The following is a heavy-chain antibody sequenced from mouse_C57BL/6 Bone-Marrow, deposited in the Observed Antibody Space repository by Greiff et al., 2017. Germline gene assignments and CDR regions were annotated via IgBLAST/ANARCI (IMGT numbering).Heavy chain of an antibody. CDR3: ARRFDV. CDR2: ISYDGSN. Sequence: EVQLQESGPGLVQPSQSLSLTCSVTGYSITCGYYWNWIRQFPGNKLEWMGYISYDGSNNYNPSLKNRISITRDPSKNQFFLKLNSVTTEDTATYYCARRFDVWGTGTTVTVSS. J-gene: IGHJ1*03. V-gene: IGHV3-6*01. CDR1: GYSITCGYY.